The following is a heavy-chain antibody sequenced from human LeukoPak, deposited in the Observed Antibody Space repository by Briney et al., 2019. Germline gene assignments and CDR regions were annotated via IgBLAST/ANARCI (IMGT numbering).Heavy chain of an antibody. Sequence: ASVTVSCKASGYTFTSYAMNWVRQAPGQGLEWMGWINTNTGNPTYAQGFTGRVVFSLDTSVSTAYLQISSLKAEDTAVYYCARVIRGVYDSSGYDFDYWGQGTLVTVSS. V-gene: IGHV7-4-1*02. D-gene: IGHD3-22*01. J-gene: IGHJ4*02. CDR3: ARVIRGVYDSSGYDFDY. CDR1: GYTFTSYA. CDR2: INTNTGNP.